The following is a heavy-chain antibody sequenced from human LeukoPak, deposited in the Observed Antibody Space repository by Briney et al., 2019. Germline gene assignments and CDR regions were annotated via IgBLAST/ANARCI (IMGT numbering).Heavy chain of an antibody. CDR1: GGTFSRYA. Sequence: SVKVSCKASGGTFSRYAISWVRQAPGQGLGWTGGILPIIGTANYAQKFQGRVTITADESTSTAYMELSSLRSEDTAVYYCATSRIAVAGTGLDYWGQGTLVTVS. J-gene: IGHJ4*02. CDR3: ATSRIAVAGTGLDY. V-gene: IGHV1-69*01. CDR2: ILPIIGTA. D-gene: IGHD6-19*01.